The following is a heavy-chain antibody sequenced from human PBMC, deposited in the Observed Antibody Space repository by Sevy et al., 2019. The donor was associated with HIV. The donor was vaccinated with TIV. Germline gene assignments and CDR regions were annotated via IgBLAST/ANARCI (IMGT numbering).Heavy chain of an antibody. V-gene: IGHV4-59*01. CDR2: IYYSGST. D-gene: IGHD6-13*01. Sequence: SETLSLTCTVSGGSISSYYWSWIRQPPGKGLEWIGYIYYSGSTNYYPSLKSRVTISVDTSKNQFSLKLSSVTAADTAVYYCARGLEQQLNNWFDPRGQGTLVTVSS. J-gene: IGHJ5*02. CDR1: GGSISSYY. CDR3: ARGLEQQLNNWFDP.